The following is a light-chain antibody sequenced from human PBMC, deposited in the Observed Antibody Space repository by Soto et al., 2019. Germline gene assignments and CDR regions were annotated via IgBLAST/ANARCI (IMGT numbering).Light chain of an antibody. CDR2: GAS. Sequence: EIVMTQSPATLSVSPGERATLSCRASQSVSSNLAWYQQKPGQASRLLIYGASTRATGIPARFSGSGSGTEFTLTISSLQSEDVAVYYCQQYNNWTPITFGQGTKLEIK. V-gene: IGKV3-15*01. J-gene: IGKJ2*01. CDR1: QSVSSN. CDR3: QQYNNWTPIT.